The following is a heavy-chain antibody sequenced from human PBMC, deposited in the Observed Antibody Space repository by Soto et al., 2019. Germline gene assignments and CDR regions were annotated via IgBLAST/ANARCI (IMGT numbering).Heavy chain of an antibody. D-gene: IGHD3-3*01. CDR1: GYTFTGDY. Sequence: QVLLVQSGAEVKKPGASVKVSCKASGYTFTGDYLHWVRQAPRRGLEWMGWINPSTGGTNFAQEFQGRVTMTSDTSIRTVYLELSSLTSDDTAVYYCGRYLMWSVWARRFDHWGQGTHVTVSS. V-gene: IGHV1-2*02. CDR2: INPSTGGT. CDR3: GRYLMWSVWARRFDH. J-gene: IGHJ4*02.